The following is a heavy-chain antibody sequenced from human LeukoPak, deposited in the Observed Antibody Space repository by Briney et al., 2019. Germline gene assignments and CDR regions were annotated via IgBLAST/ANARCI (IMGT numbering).Heavy chain of an antibody. Sequence: GGTLRLSCAASGFNVSSNYMNWVRQAPGKGLEWVSVIYTGGPTYYADSVRGRFTISRDTSSNMVDLQMNSLRVEDTAMYFCARDPGYSGPYAYYYSFFDSWGQGTLVTVSS. CDR1: GFNVSSNY. J-gene: IGHJ5*01. CDR3: ARDPGYSGPYAYYYSFFDS. D-gene: IGHD3-16*01. V-gene: IGHV3-66*01. CDR2: IYTGGPT.